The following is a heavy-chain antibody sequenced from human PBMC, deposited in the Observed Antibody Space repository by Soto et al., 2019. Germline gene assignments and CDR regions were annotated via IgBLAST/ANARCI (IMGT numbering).Heavy chain of an antibody. CDR1: GFTFSNAW. D-gene: IGHD2-15*01. J-gene: IGHJ4*02. CDR2: IKIKTDGGTT. V-gene: IGHV3-15*07. CDR3: TTVTLVVVAAIADY. Sequence: EVQLVESGGGLVKPGGSLRLSCAASGFTFSNAWMNWVRQAPGKGLEWVGRIKIKTDGGTTDYAATVKGRFTISRDDSKNTLYLQMNSLKTEDTAVYYCTTVTLVVVAAIADYWGQGTLVTVSS.